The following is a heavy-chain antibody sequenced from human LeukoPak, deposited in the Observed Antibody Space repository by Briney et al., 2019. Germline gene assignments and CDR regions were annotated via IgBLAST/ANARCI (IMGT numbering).Heavy chain of an antibody. V-gene: IGHV3-48*03. D-gene: IGHD6-19*01. CDR1: GFTFSYYD. Sequence: GGSLRLSCAASGFTFSYYDMNWVPQAPGKGLEWVSYIRSSGSTIYYADSVKGRFTISRDNAKNSLYLQMNSLRAEDTAVYYCATHREWLALGTDHWGQGTLVTVSS. CDR3: ATHREWLALGTDH. J-gene: IGHJ4*02. CDR2: IRSSGSTI.